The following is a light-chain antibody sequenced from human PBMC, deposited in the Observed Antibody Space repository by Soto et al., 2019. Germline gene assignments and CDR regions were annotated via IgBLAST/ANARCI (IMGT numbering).Light chain of an antibody. V-gene: IGKV3-15*01. CDR2: DAS. CDR3: QQYIKWPIT. J-gene: IGKJ5*01. CDR1: QSVSSN. Sequence: EIVMTRSPGTLSVSPMEIATLSCRASQSVSSNLAWYQQKPGQAPRLLISDASTRATGIPARFSGSGSGTEFTLTVSSLQSEDFAVYYCQQYIKWPITFGQGTRLEIK.